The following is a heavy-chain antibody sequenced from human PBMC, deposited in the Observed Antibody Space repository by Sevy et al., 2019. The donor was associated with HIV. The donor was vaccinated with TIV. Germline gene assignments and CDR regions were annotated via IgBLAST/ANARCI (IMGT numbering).Heavy chain of an antibody. D-gene: IGHD2-2*01. V-gene: IGHV4-31*03. J-gene: IGHJ5*02. CDR2: IYYSGST. CDR1: GGSISSGGYY. Sequence: SETLSLTCTVSGGSISSGGYYWSWIRQHPGKGLEWIGYIYYSGSTYYNPSLKSRVTISVDTSKNQFSLKLSSVTAADTAVYYCARDRAVPAAKGGNWFDPWGQGTLVIVSS. CDR3: ARDRAVPAAKGGNWFDP.